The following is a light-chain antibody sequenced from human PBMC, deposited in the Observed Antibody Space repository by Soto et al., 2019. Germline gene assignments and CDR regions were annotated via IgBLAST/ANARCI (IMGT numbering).Light chain of an antibody. V-gene: IGKV1-39*01. CDR1: ESIARH. CDR3: QQTYSTLAIT. Sequence: DIQMTQSPSSLSASVGDRVTITCRASESIARHLNWYQQKPGRAPNLLIYAASSLQNGVPSRFRGGGSGTDFTLTINNLQHEDFATYYCQQTYSTLAITFGQGTRLEIK. CDR2: AAS. J-gene: IGKJ5*01.